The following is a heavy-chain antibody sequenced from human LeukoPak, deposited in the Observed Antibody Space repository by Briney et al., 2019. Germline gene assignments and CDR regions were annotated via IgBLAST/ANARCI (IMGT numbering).Heavy chain of an antibody. CDR3: ARDAVDTANAV. V-gene: IGHV3-74*01. D-gene: IGHD5-18*01. CDR1: GFTFTTYW. CDR2: INSDGSIT. Sequence: PGGSLRLSCAASGFTFTTYWMYWVRQAPGKGLVWVSHINSDGSITSYADSVKGRFTISRDNAKNTLYLQMNSLRAEDTAVYYCARDAVDTANAVWGQGTTVTVSS. J-gene: IGHJ6*02.